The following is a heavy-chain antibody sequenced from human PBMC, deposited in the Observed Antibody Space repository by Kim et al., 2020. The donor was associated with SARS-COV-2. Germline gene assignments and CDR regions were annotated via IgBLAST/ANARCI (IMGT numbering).Heavy chain of an antibody. CDR3: AKNGGSYPSRYYFDY. CDR2: ISGSGGST. D-gene: IGHD1-26*01. V-gene: IGHV3-23*01. J-gene: IGHJ4*02. CDR1: GFTFSSYA. Sequence: GGSLRLSCAASGFTFSSYAMSWVRQAPGKGLEWVSAISGSGGSTYYADSVKGRFTISRDNSKNTLYLQMNSLRAEDTAVYYCAKNGGSYPSRYYFDYWGQGTLVTVSS.